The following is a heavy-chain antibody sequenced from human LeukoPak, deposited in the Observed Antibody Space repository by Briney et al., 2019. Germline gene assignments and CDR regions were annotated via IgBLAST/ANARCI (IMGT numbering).Heavy chain of an antibody. J-gene: IGHJ4*02. Sequence: GGSPRLSCAAPGFTFSSYWMSWVRQAPGKGLEWVANIKQDGSEKYYVDSVKGRFTISRDNAKNSLHLQMNSLRAEDTAVYYCARTKGRGYYGSGIIVWGQGTLVTVSS. D-gene: IGHD3-10*01. CDR1: GFTFSSYW. CDR2: IKQDGSEK. V-gene: IGHV3-7*01. CDR3: ARTKGRGYYGSGIIV.